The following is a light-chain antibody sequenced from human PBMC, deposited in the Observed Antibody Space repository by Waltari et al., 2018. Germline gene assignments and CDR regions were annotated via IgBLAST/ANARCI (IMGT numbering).Light chain of an antibody. Sequence: EIVLTQSPATLSLSQGESATRSCRASQSVGTYLAWYQQKPGQAPRLLIYAASNRATGIPDRFRGSGSGTDFTLTISSLEAEDFAVYYCQQRSNWTPHTFGQGARLEIK. CDR1: QSVGTY. CDR2: AAS. V-gene: IGKV3-11*01. CDR3: QQRSNWTPHT. J-gene: IGKJ2*01.